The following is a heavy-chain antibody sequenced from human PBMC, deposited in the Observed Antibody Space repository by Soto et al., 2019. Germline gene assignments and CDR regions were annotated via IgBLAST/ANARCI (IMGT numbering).Heavy chain of an antibody. Sequence: SETLSLTCTVSGGSISSGNYYWSWIRQPPGKGLEWIGFMSYSGSTSYNASLKSRVTISVDTSKSQFSLNLSFVTTADTAVYYCATMGTPATGLYYFDNWGQGTLVTVS. J-gene: IGHJ4*02. CDR2: MSYSGST. CDR1: GGSISSGNYY. D-gene: IGHD1-7*01. CDR3: ATMGTPATGLYYFDN. V-gene: IGHV4-30-4*01.